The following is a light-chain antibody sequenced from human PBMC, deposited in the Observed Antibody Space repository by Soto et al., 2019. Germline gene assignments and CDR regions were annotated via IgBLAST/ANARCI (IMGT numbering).Light chain of an antibody. V-gene: IGKV3-11*01. CDR1: QSLSNS. CDR2: GAS. CDR3: QQRSSWPLT. Sequence: ELVLPQSPATLSLSPGERATLSCRASQSLSNSLVWYQQKPGQAPRLLIDGASNRATGIPARFSGSGSGTDFTLTISSLEPEDFAVYVCQQRSSWPLTFGGGTKVDIK. J-gene: IGKJ4*02.